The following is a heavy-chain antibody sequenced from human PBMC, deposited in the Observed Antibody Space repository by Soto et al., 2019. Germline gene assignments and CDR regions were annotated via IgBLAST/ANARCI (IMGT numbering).Heavy chain of an antibody. CDR2: IYYSGST. V-gene: IGHV4-30-4*01. Sequence: SETLSLTCTVSGGSISSGDYYWSWIRQPPGKGLEWIGYIYYSGSTYYNPSLKSRVTISVDTSKNQFSLKLSSVTAADTAVYYCARTNWNFNWFDPWGQGTLVTVSS. CDR1: GGSISSGDYY. CDR3: ARTNWNFNWFDP. D-gene: IGHD1-7*01. J-gene: IGHJ5*02.